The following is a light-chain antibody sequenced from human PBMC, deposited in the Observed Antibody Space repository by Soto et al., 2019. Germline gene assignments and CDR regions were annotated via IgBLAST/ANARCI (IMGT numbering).Light chain of an antibody. J-gene: IGKJ1*01. CDR3: QQYSSYSAWT. Sequence: DIQMTQSHSTLSAYIGDRVTITCRVSQSINKWLAWHQQKPGKAPKLLIYDASSLQSGVPPRFSGSGSGTEFTLTIRSLQPDDIATYYCQQYSSYSAWTFGEGTKVDI. CDR2: DAS. CDR1: QSINKW. V-gene: IGKV1-5*01.